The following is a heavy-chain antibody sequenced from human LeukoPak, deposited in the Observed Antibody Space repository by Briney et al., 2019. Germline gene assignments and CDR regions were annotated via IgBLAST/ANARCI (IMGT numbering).Heavy chain of an antibody. J-gene: IGHJ4*02. CDR2: IYPGDSDT. Sequence: GGSLKISCKGSGYSFTSYWIGWVRQVPGKGLECMGIIYPGDSDTRYSPSFQGQVTISADKSISTAYLQWSSLKASDTAMYYCARHPAARDFDYWGQGTLVTVSS. CDR1: GYSFTSYW. D-gene: IGHD6-6*01. V-gene: IGHV5-51*01. CDR3: ARHPAARDFDY.